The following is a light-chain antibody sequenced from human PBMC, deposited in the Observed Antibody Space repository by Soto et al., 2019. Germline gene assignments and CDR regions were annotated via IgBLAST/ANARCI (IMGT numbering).Light chain of an antibody. CDR3: SAWEDSLNGHVV. V-gene: IGLV1-44*01. CDR1: SSNIGGNT. CDR2: TNN. Sequence: QSVLTQPPSASGAPGQRVTISCSGSSSNIGGNTVNWYQQLPGTAPKLLIHTNNERPSGVPDRFSGSKSGTSASLAITGLQSEDEADYYCSAWEDSLNGHVVFGGGTKVTVL. J-gene: IGLJ2*01.